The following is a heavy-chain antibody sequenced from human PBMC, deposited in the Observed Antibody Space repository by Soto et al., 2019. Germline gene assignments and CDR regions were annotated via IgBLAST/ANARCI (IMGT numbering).Heavy chain of an antibody. V-gene: IGHV3-33*01. CDR2: IWYDGSNK. CDR3: ARDGRYCSGGSCYTGPIPDY. CDR1: GFTFSSYG. J-gene: IGHJ4*02. Sequence: GGSLRLSCAASGFTFSSYGMHWVRQAPGKGLEWVAVIWYDGSNKYYADSVKGRFTISRDNSKNTLYLQMNSLRAEDTAVYYCARDGRYCSGGSCYTGPIPDYWGQGTLVTVSS. D-gene: IGHD2-15*01.